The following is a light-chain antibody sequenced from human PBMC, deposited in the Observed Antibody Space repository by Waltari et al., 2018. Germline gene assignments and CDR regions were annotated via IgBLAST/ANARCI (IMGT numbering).Light chain of an antibody. CDR2: EVT. V-gene: IGLV2-23*02. CDR1: SSDIGSYNF. J-gene: IGLJ3*02. Sequence: QSALTQPASVSGSPGQSITISCTGTSSDIGSYNFVPWYQHHPGKAPKLILYEVTKRPSGVSDRFSGSKSGNTASLTISGLQAEDDADYYCYSSAMSAFVVFGGGT. CDR3: YSSAMSAFVV.